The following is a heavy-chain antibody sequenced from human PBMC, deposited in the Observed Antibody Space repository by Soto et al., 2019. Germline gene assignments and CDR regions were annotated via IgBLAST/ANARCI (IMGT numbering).Heavy chain of an antibody. J-gene: IGHJ4*02. CDR3: AQGEEDVTAPDY. D-gene: IGHD1-26*01. Sequence: EVQLLESGGGLIQPGGSLRLSCAASGFTFSSCTMSWVRQAPGKGLEWVSRLRGNGGSTSYAGSVRGRFTISRDNSKNTLYLQMNSLRAEDTAVYYCAQGEEDVTAPDYWGQGTLVTVSS. V-gene: IGHV3-23*01. CDR1: GFTFSSCT. CDR2: LRGNGGST.